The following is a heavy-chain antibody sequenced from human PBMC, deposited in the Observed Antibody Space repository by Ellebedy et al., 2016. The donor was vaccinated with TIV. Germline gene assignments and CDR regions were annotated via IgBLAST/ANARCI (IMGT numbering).Heavy chain of an antibody. CDR3: ARDAVYSSSDYFYYSGMDV. D-gene: IGHD6-6*01. CDR2: IYSGGST. J-gene: IGHJ6*02. V-gene: IGHV3-53*01. Sequence: GESLKISCEGSGFTVSSNYMTWVRQAPGKGLECVSVIYSGGSTYYADSVKGRFTISRDNSKNTLYLQMNSLRAEDTAVYYCARDAVYSSSDYFYYSGMDVWGQGTTVTVSS. CDR1: GFTVSSNY.